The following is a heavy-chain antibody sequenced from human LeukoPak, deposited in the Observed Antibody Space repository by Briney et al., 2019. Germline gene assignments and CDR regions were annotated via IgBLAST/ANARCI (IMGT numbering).Heavy chain of an antibody. CDR1: GFTFSDYY. CDR3: ARSPNFWSGYYLRTFDY. J-gene: IGHJ4*02. CDR2: ISSSGSTI. V-gene: IGHV3-11*01. D-gene: IGHD3-3*01. Sequence: GGSLRLSCAASGFTFSDYYMSWIRQAPGKGLEWVSYISSSGSTIYYADSVRGRFTISRDNAKNSLYLQMNSLRAEDTAVYYCARSPNFWSGYYLRTFDYWGQGTLVTVSS.